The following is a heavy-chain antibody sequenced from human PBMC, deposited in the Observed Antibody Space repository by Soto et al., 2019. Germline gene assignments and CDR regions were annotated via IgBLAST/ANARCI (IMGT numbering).Heavy chain of an antibody. CDR3: ARGRYFATTHRQWWYFDF. CDR2: ISPANGDK. V-gene: IGHV1-18*01. Sequence: QVELMQSGPEVKRPGTSVKVSCKASGYTFITSGINWVRQTPGQPLEWVGWISPANGDKKYAQKFKERVILTSETSTDTDNMELTNLRSDDTAVYFCARGRYFATTHRQWWYFDFWGRGTPVTVSS. D-gene: IGHD6-19*01. J-gene: IGHJ2*01. CDR1: GYTFITSG.